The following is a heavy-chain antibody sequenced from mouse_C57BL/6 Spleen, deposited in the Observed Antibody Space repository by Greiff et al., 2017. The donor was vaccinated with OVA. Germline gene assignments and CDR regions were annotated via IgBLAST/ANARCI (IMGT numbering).Heavy chain of an antibody. CDR2: IHPNSGST. J-gene: IGHJ4*01. Sequence: VQLQQPGAELVKPGASVKLSCKASGYTFTSYWMHWVKQRPGQGLEWIGMIHPNSGSTNYNEKFKSKATLTVDKSSSTAYMQLSSLTSEDSAVYYCAKEGLYYGSSFYAMDYWGQGTSVTVSS. CDR3: AKEGLYYGSSFYAMDY. V-gene: IGHV1-64*01. CDR1: GYTFTSYW. D-gene: IGHD1-1*01.